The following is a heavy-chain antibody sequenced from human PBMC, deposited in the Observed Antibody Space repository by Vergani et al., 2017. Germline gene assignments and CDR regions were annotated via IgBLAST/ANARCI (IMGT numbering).Heavy chain of an antibody. D-gene: IGHD3-22*01. J-gene: IGHJ6*02. V-gene: IGHV3-15*01. Sequence: EVQLVESGGGLVKPGGSLRLSCAASGFTFSNAWMSWVRQAPGKGLEWVGRIKSKTDGGTTDYAAPVKGRFTISRDDSKNTLYLQMNSLKTEDTAVYYCTTDRYGSSGYYWPHYYYGMDVWGQGTTVTVSS. CDR2: IKSKTDGGTT. CDR3: TTDRYGSSGYYWPHYYYGMDV. CDR1: GFTFSNAW.